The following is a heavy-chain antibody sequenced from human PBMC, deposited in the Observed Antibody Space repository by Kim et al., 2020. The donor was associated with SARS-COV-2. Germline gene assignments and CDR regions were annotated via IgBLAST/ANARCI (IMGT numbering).Heavy chain of an antibody. J-gene: IGHJ4*02. CDR2: IYYSGST. CDR3: ARGGIAEPNYFDY. CDR1: GGSISSYY. Sequence: SETLSLTCTVSGGSISSYYWSWIRQPPGKGLEWIGYIYYSGSTNYNPSLKSRVTISVDTSKNQFSLKLSSVTAADTAVYYCARGGIAEPNYFDYWCQGTL. V-gene: IGHV4-59*08.